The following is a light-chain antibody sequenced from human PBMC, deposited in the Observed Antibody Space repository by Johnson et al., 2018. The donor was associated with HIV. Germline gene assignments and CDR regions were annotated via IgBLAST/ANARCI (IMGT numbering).Light chain of an antibody. CDR1: SSNIGNNY. J-gene: IGLJ1*01. V-gene: IGLV1-51*02. CDR2: ENN. CDR3: GTWDSSLGAFV. Sequence: QSILTQPPSVSAAPGQKVTISCSGSSSNIGNNYVSWYQQLPGTAHKLLIYENNKRPSGIPDRFSGSKSGTSATLGITGLQTGDEADYYCGTWDSSLGAFVFGTGTKFTVL.